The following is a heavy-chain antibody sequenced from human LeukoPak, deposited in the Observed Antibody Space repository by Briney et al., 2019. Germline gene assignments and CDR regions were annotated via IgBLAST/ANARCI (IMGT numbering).Heavy chain of an antibody. V-gene: IGHV3-74*01. D-gene: IGHD3-10*01. J-gene: IGHJ4*02. CDR3: ARAATYGSGTGFDY. CDR2: INSDGSWT. CDR1: GFTFSNAW. Sequence: GGSLRLSCAASGFTFSNAWMHWVRQAPGKGLVWVSRINSDGSWTTYADSVKGRFTISRDNAKNTLYLQMNSLGAEDTAVYYCARAATYGSGTGFDYWGQGTLVTVSS.